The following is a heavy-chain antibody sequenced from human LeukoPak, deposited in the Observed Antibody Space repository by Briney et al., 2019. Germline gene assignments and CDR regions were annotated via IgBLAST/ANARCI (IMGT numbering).Heavy chain of an antibody. CDR3: ARAAVAGDNWFDP. Sequence: GGSLRLSCAASGFTFSSYSMNWVRQAPGKGLEWVSSISSSSSNIYYADSVKGRFTISRDNAKNSLYLQMNSLRAEDTAVYYCARAAVAGDNWFDPWGQGTLVTVSS. CDR2: ISSSSSNI. V-gene: IGHV3-21*01. CDR1: GFTFSSYS. J-gene: IGHJ5*02. D-gene: IGHD6-19*01.